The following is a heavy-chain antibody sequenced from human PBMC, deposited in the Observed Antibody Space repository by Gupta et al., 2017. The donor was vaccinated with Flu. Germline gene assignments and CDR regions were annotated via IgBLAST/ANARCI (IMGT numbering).Heavy chain of an antibody. CDR3: ARDSALVVSTVSGPFDI. J-gene: IGHJ3*02. D-gene: IGHD2-15*01. V-gene: IGHV1-18*01. Sequence: QVQLVQSGAEMKRPGASLKVSCTASGYTLANYAISWIRQAPGQGPEWMGWISLYDGDTNYAQKFQGRITLTTDTSTNTAYMDLRSLTAADTAVYYCARDSALVVSTVSGPFDIWGQGTMVTVSS. CDR1: GYTLANYA. CDR2: ISLYDGDT.